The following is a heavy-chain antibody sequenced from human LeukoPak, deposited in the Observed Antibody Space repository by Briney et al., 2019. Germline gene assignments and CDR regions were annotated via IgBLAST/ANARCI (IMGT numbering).Heavy chain of an antibody. CDR1: GVTFCSYR. J-gene: IGHJ4*02. CDR3: ARDVPGWVEMASDY. V-gene: IGHV3-7*01. D-gene: IGHD5-24*01. Sequence: GGPLRLSCAASGVTFCSYRMSWLRQARGKGREGVANIKQEGSEKYYVDSVKGRFTISRDNAKNSLYLQMNSLRAEDTAVYYCARDVPGWVEMASDYWGQGTLVTVSS. CDR2: IKQEGSEK.